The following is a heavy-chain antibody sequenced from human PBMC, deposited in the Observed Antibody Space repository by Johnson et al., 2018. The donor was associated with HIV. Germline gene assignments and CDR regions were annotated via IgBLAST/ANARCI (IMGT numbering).Heavy chain of an antibody. J-gene: IGHJ3*02. CDR2: ISGSVGST. CDR3: ARSGSYYGAFDI. V-gene: IGHV3-20*04. Sequence: EVQLVESGGGVLRPGGSLRLSCEGFRFIFDDYGLSWVRQAPGKGLEWVSGISGSVGSTYYVDSVKGRFTISRDNAKNSLYLQMNSLRAEDTAVYYCARSGSYYGAFDIWGQGTMVTVSS. CDR1: RFIFDDYG. D-gene: IGHD1-26*01.